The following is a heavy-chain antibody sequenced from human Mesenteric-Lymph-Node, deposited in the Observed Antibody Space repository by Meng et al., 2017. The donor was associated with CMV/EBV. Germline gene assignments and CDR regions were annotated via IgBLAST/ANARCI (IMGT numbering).Heavy chain of an antibody. CDR1: GFTFSNYA. CDR2: IKWNGGST. V-gene: IGHV3-20*01. CDR3: ARRGTTGYYFDY. Sequence: GESLKISCAASGFTFSNYAMSWVRQAPGKGLEWVSTIKWNGGSTGYADSVKGRFTISRDNAKNSLYLQMNSLRAEDTALYHCARRGTTGYYFDYWGQGALVTVSS. D-gene: IGHD3-9*01. J-gene: IGHJ4*02.